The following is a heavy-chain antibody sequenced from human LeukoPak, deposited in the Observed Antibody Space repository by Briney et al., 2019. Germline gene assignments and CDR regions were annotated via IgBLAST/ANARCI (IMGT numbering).Heavy chain of an antibody. J-gene: IGHJ4*02. CDR1: GFTFSSHG. CDR3: ARDNDRRDDY. CDR2: IWYDGTNK. V-gene: IGHV3-33*01. Sequence: PGRSLRLSCAASGFTFSSHGIHWVRQAPGRGLEWVAVIWYDGTNKYYEDSVKGRFSISRDDSKNTVYLQMNSLRAEDTAVYYCARDNDRRDDYWGQGTLVTVSS.